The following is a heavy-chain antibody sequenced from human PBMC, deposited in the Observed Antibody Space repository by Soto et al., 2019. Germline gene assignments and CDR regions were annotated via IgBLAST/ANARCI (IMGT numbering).Heavy chain of an antibody. J-gene: IGHJ4*02. CDR1: GFTFSNYE. V-gene: IGHV3-48*03. D-gene: IGHD1-1*01. CDR3: ARDRGEGWNGFDY. Sequence: EVQLVESGGGLVQPGGSLRLSCAASGFTFSNYEMSWVRQAPGKGLEWVSYISSSGRTILYADSVKGRFTIPRDNAKNLLFLHMSSLGAEDTAVDYCARDRGEGWNGFDYWGQGTLVTVSS. CDR2: ISSSGRTI.